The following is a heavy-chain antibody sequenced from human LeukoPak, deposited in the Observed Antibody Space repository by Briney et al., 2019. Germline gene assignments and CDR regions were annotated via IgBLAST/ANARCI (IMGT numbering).Heavy chain of an antibody. CDR2: INPNSGDT. J-gene: IGHJ6*03. Sequence: ASVKVSCKASGYTFTGYYMHWVRQAPGQGLEWMGRINPNSGDTNYAQKFQGRVTITRDTSISTAYMELSRLRSDDTAVYYCARSYGDYGNYYYYMDVWGKGTTVTVSS. D-gene: IGHD4-17*01. V-gene: IGHV1-2*06. CDR3: ARSYGDYGNYYYYMDV. CDR1: GYTFTGYY.